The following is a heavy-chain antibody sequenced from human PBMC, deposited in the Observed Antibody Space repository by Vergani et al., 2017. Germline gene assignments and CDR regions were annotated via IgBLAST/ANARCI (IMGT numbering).Heavy chain of an antibody. CDR2: VEDSGYF. J-gene: IGHJ4*02. D-gene: IGHD1-14*01. CDR3: ARSIVSRNPPDYFDN. V-gene: IGHV4-59*01. CDR1: GGSLSGYY. Sequence: QVQLQESGPGLVRPSETLSLTCTVSGGSLSGYYWNWIRQTPGEGLEWIGYVEDSGYFNYNPFLKTRVSMSSVTSNNQFSLMLSSVTVADTAVYYCARSIVSRNPPDYFDNWGQGTLVTVSS.